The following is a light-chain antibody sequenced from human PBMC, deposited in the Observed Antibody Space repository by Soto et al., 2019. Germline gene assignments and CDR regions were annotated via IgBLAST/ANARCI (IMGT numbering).Light chain of an antibody. V-gene: IGKV2-30*01. CDR2: RVS. CDR1: QSLMYRDGNTY. Sequence: EVVLTQSPLSLSVTLGQPASLSCRSSQSLMYRDGNTYLNWFHQKQGQSPRRLIYRVSNRDSGVPDRFSGSGSGTDFTLTISRVEAEDVGVYYCMQGTHWPELTFGGGTKVEIK. CDR3: MQGTHWPELT. J-gene: IGKJ4*02.